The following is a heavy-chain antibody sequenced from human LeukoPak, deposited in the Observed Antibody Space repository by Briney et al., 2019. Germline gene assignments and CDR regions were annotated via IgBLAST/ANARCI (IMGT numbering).Heavy chain of an antibody. D-gene: IGHD2-2*01. CDR2: ISPSGTTT. V-gene: IGHV1-46*01. Sequence: ASVTVSCKASGYTFTSYYMQWVRQAPGQGLEWMGIISPSGTTTSYAQRFQGRVTMTRDTSTSTLYMELSSLRSEDTAVYYCARGRYCSSTNSCYFDYWGQGTLVTVSS. CDR3: ARGRYCSSTNSCYFDY. J-gene: IGHJ4*02. CDR1: GYTFTSYY.